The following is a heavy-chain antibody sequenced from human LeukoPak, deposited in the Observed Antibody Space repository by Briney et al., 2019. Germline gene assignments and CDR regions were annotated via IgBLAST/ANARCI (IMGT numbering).Heavy chain of an antibody. Sequence: GGSLRLSCAASGFTFNDYFISWVRQAPGKGLQWVSYMTSGGRTIYYADSVRGRFTISSDNAKTSLYLQMSDLTAEDTAVYYCARIENTSTRNYYFYYWGQGTLVTVSS. CDR3: ARIENTSTRNYYFYY. CDR1: GFTFNDYF. V-gene: IGHV3-11*04. D-gene: IGHD1-14*01. J-gene: IGHJ4*02. CDR2: MTSGGRTI.